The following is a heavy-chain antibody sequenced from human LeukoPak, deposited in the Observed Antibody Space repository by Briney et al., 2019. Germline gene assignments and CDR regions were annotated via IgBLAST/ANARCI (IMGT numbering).Heavy chain of an antibody. V-gene: IGHV4-38-2*02. Sequence: SETLPLTCTVSGYSISSGYYWGWIRQPPGKGLEWIGSIYHSGSTYYNPSLKSRVTISVDTSKNQFSLKLSSVTAADTAVYYCARGGVGYYDSSGFEDYWGQGTLVTVSS. J-gene: IGHJ4*02. CDR1: GYSISSGYY. CDR3: ARGGVGYYDSSGFEDY. D-gene: IGHD3-22*01. CDR2: IYHSGST.